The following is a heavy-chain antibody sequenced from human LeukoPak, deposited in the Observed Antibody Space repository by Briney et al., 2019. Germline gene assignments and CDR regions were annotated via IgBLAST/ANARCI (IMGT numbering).Heavy chain of an antibody. D-gene: IGHD6-19*01. V-gene: IGHV3-21*01. Sequence: PGGSLRLSCAASGFTFSSYSMNWVRQAPGKGLEWVSSISSSISYIYYADSVKGRFTFSRDNAKNSLYLQLNSLRAEDTAVYYCECSSGWDDAFDIWGQGTMVTVSS. J-gene: IGHJ3*02. CDR3: ECSSGWDDAFDI. CDR1: GFTFSSYS. CDR2: ISSSISYI.